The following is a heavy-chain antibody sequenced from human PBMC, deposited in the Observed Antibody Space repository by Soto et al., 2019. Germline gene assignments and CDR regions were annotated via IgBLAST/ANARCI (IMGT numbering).Heavy chain of an antibody. J-gene: IGHJ4*02. CDR2: IKSRTDGETT. CDR1: GFTFSHAW. CDR3: TTGTGTVAD. Sequence: EVQLLESGGGFVKPWGSLRLSCAAYGFTFSHAWMNWVRQAPGKGLEWVGRIKSRTDGETTDYVAPVNGRFSISRDDSKNTVYLQMNSLKTEDTAVYYCTTGTGTVADWGQGTLVTVSS. V-gene: IGHV3-15*07. D-gene: IGHD1-7*01.